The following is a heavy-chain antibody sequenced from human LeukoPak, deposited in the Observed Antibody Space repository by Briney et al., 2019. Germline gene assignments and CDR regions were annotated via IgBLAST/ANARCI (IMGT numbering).Heavy chain of an antibody. J-gene: IGHJ6*03. CDR1: GGTFSSYA. Sequence: GASVKVSCKASGGTFSSYAISWVRQAPGQGLEWMGGIIPIFGTADYAQKFQGRVTITADESTSTAYMELSSLRSEDTAVYYCARDGSSGWPYGLDYYYYMDVWGKGTTVTISS. CDR2: IIPIFGTA. D-gene: IGHD6-19*01. CDR3: ARDGSSGWPYGLDYYYYMDV. V-gene: IGHV1-69*13.